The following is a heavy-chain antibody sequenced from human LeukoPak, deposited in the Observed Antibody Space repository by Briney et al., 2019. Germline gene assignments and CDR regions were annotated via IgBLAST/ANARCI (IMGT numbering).Heavy chain of an antibody. Sequence: SETLSLTCTVSGYSISSGYYWGWIRQPPGKGLEWIGYIYYSGSTNYNPSLKSRVTISVDTSKNQFSLKLSSVTAADTAVYYCASSPYYDILTGYFWCYYYMDVWGKGTTVTISS. CDR1: GYSISSGYY. CDR3: ASSPYYDILTGYFWCYYYMDV. CDR2: IYYSGST. V-gene: IGHV4-61*01. J-gene: IGHJ6*03. D-gene: IGHD3-9*01.